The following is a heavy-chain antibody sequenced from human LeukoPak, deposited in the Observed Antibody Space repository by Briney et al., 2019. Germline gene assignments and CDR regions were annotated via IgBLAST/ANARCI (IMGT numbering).Heavy chain of an antibody. J-gene: IGHJ6*02. CDR3: AKAPYYYDSSGYYPSNYYYYGMDV. CDR1: GFTFSSYA. Sequence: GGSLRLSCAASGFTFSSYAMSWVRQAPGKGLEWVSAISGSGGNTYYADSVKGRFTISRDNSKNTLYLQMNSLRAEDTAVYYCAKAPYYYDSSGYYPSNYYYYGMDVWGQGTTVTVSS. V-gene: IGHV3-23*01. CDR2: ISGSGGNT. D-gene: IGHD3-22*01.